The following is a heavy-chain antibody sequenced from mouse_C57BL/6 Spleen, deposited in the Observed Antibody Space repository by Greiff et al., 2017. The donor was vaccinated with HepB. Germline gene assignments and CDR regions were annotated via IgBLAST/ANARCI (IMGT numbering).Heavy chain of an antibody. CDR1: GYTFTSYW. CDR3: ARSNYYDFAY. J-gene: IGHJ3*01. V-gene: IGHV1-52*01. CDR2: IDPSDSET. Sequence: QVQLQQPGAELVRPGSSVKLSCKASGYTFTSYWMHWVKQRPIQGLEWIGNIDPSDSETHYNQKFKDKATLTVDKSSSTAYMQLSRLTSEDSAVYYCARSNYYDFAYWGQGTLVTVSA. D-gene: IGHD2-4*01.